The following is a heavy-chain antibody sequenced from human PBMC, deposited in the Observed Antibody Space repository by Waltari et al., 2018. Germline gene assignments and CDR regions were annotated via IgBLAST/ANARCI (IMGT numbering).Heavy chain of an antibody. CDR3: ARERRGQSGWYYFDF. D-gene: IGHD6-19*01. CDR2: IKQDGSED. CDR1: GISFSSFW. V-gene: IGHV3-7*01. Sequence: EVQLVESGGGLVQPGGSLRLSCAASGISFSSFWMTWVRQAPGKGLEWVANIKQDGSEDYYVDSVKGRFTISKDNAKNSLYLQMNSLRAEDTAVYFCARERRGQSGWYYFDFWGQGSLVTVSS. J-gene: IGHJ4*02.